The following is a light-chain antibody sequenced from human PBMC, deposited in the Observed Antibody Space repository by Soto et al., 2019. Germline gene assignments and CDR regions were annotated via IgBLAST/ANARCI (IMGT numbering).Light chain of an antibody. CDR2: VAS. J-gene: IGKJ1*01. Sequence: DIPLTQSPSFLSASVGDRVTITCRASQDISSYLAWYQQKSGEAPKLLISVASILQSGVPSRFSGSGSGTEFTLTISSPQPEDFATYYCQQLNTYQWTFGQGTKVEIK. CDR3: QQLNTYQWT. CDR1: QDISSY. V-gene: IGKV1-9*01.